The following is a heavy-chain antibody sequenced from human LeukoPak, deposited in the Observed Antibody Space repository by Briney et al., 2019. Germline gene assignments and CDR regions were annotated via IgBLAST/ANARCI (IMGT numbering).Heavy chain of an antibody. Sequence: GASVNVSCKASGYTFTGYYMHWVRQAPGQGLEWMGWINPNSGDTNYAQKFKGRVTMTRDTSISAAYMELSSLRFDDTAVYYCSRAADVVLVHPSDDWGEGTGVLVSS. V-gene: IGHV1-2*02. CDR2: INPNSGDT. J-gene: IGHJ4*02. CDR3: SRAADVVLVHPSDD. D-gene: IGHD2-8*02. CDR1: GYTFTGYY.